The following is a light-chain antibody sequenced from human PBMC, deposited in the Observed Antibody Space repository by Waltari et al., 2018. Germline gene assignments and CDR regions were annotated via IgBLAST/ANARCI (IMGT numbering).Light chain of an antibody. J-gene: IGKJ4*01. Sequence: CGASQCITGKWLTWYQQKPGQAPRLLSYAASTRAPGIPDRFSGSGSGTDFSLTISRLEPEDSAAYYCQQYDGSVVTFGGGTKVEIK. CDR2: AAS. CDR3: QQYDGSVVT. CDR1: QCITGKW. V-gene: IGKV3D-20*01.